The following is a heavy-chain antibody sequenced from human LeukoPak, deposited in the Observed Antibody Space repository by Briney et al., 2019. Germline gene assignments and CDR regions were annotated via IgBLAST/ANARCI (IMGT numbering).Heavy chain of an antibody. CDR1: GFTFSSYS. D-gene: IGHD6-13*01. V-gene: IGHV3-21*04. CDR2: ISSASTYI. CDR3: AKGPRQQLVTRFDN. J-gene: IGHJ4*02. Sequence: PGGSLRLSCAASGFTFSSYSMNWVRQAPGKGLEWVSSISSASTYIYYADSVKGRFTISRDNSKNTLYLQMSSLRADDTAVYYCAKGPRQQLVTRFDNWGQGTLVTVSS.